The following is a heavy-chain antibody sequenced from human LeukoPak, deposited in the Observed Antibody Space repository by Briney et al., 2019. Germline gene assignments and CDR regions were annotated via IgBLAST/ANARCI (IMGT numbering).Heavy chain of an antibody. CDR2: IYPGDSDT. CDR3: ARTGRRSAIAAAKLYYFDY. J-gene: IGHJ4*02. Sequence: GESLKISCKGSGYSFTSYWIGWVRQMPGKGLEWMGIIYPGDSDTRYSPSFQGQVTISADKSISTAYLQWSSLKASDTAMYYCARTGRRSAIAAAKLYYFDYWGQGTLVTVSS. D-gene: IGHD6-13*01. V-gene: IGHV5-51*01. CDR1: GYSFTSYW.